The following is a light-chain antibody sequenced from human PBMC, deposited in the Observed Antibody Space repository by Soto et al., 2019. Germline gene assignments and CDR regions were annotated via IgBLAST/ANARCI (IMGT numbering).Light chain of an antibody. CDR2: LESSGSY. CDR1: SGHNNYI. CDR3: ETWDINTRV. J-gene: IGLJ7*01. Sequence: QLVLTQSSSASASLGSSVKLTCTPSSGHNNYIIAWHQQQPGKAPRYLMKLESSGSYNKGSGVPDRFSGSSSGADRYLTISNLQSEDEADYYCETWDINTRVFGGGTQLTVL. V-gene: IGLV4-60*03.